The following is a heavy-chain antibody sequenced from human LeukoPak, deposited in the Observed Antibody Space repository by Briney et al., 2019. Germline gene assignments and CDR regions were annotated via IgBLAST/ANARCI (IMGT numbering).Heavy chain of an antibody. CDR1: GGSISSYY. J-gene: IGHJ5*02. V-gene: IGHV4-4*07. CDR3: ARDLTTITLVRGAVNWFDP. D-gene: IGHD3-10*01. Sequence: SETLSLTCTVSGGSISSYYWSWIRQPARKGLEWIGRIYTSGTTNYNPSLKSRVTTSVDTSKNQFSLKLSSVTAADTAVYYCARDLTTITLVRGAVNWFDPWGQGTLVTVSS. CDR2: IYTSGTT.